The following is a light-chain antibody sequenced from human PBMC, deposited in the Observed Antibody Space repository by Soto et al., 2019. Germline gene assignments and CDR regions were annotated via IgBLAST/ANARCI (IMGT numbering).Light chain of an antibody. J-gene: IGKJ1*01. CDR3: QQYNNWPPDRT. CDR1: QSVGSN. CDR2: GAS. Sequence: EIVMTQSRATLSVSPGERATLSCRASQSVGSNLAWYQQKPGQAPRLLIYGASTRATGIPVRFSGSGSGTEFTLTISRLQSEDFAIYFCQQYNNWPPDRTFGQGTKVEIK. V-gene: IGKV3-15*01.